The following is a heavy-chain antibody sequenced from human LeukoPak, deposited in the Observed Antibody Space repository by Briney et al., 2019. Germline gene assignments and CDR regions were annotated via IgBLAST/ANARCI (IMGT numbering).Heavy chain of an antibody. CDR1: GGSISSYY. Sequence: SETLSLTCTVSGGSISSYYWSWIRHPPGKGREWIGYIYYSGSTNYNPSLKSRVTISVDTSKNQFSLKLSSVTAADTAVYYCAREDSSGWYKAFDIWGQGTMVTVSS. J-gene: IGHJ3*02. D-gene: IGHD6-19*01. CDR3: AREDSSGWYKAFDI. CDR2: IYYSGST. V-gene: IGHV4-59*01.